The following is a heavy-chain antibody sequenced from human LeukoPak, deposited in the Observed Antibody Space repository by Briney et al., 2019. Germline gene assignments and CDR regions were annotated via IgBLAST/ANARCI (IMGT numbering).Heavy chain of an antibody. CDR3: AKPQVTANWYYFHY. V-gene: IGHV3-30*18. CDR1: GFTLSTYA. CDR2: ISSDGSNK. J-gene: IGHJ4*02. D-gene: IGHD2-21*02. Sequence: GGSLRLSCAASGFTLSTYAMHWVRHAPGKGLEWVAAISSDGSNKFYAGSVKGRFTISRDGSKNTLYLQMNSLSPDDTAVYFCAKPQVTANWYYFHYWGQGTLVTVSS.